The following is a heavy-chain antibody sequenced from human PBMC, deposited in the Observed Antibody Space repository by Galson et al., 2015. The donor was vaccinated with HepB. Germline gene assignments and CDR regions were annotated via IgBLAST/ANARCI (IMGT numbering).Heavy chain of an antibody. CDR1: GYSFTSYW. V-gene: IGHV5-51*01. CDR2: IYPGDSDT. J-gene: IGHJ5*02. Sequence: QSGAEVKKPGESLKISCKGSGYSFTSYWIGWVRQMPGKGLEWMGIIYPGDSDTRYSPSFQGQVTISADKSISTAYLQWSSLKASDTAMYYCARDGTDIVVVPAPNWFDPWGQGTLVTVSS. CDR3: ARDGTDIVVVPAPNWFDP. D-gene: IGHD2-2*01.